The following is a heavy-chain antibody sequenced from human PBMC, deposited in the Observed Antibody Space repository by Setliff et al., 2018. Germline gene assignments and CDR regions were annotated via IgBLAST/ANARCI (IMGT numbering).Heavy chain of an antibody. CDR3: AKGKNYDSTSGWGYYLDV. V-gene: IGHV3-9*01. J-gene: IGHJ6*03. Sequence: GGSLRLSCEASGFTVGDYAMHWVRQAPGRGLEWVAAIGWVPTTIGYADSGKGRFTVSRDNAKNSLYLQMDSLRAEDSAFYYCAKGKNYDSTSGWGYYLDVWGKGTTVTVSS. D-gene: IGHD3-3*01. CDR1: GFTVGDYA. CDR2: IGWVPTTI.